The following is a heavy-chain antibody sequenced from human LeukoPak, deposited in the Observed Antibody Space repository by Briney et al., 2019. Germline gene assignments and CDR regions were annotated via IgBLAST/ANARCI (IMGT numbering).Heavy chain of an antibody. CDR1: GGSISSYC. D-gene: IGHD2-2*01. J-gene: IGHJ4*02. V-gene: IGHV4-4*07. CDR3: AREGRYCSSTSCPTRLDY. Sequence: SETLSLTCTVSGGSISSYCWSWIRQPAGEGLEWIGRICASGSSNYNPSLKSRVALSVDTSESQFSLKLSSVTAADTAVYYCAREGRYCSSTSCPTRLDYWGQGTLVTVSS. CDR2: ICASGSS.